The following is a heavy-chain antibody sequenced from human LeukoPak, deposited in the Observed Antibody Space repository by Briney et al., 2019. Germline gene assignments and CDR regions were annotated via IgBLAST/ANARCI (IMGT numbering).Heavy chain of an antibody. CDR3: TRGSHRGYCTTSDCYTVDF. Sequence: GASVKVSCKVARYTFTSYDINWVRQAPGQGLEWMGWMNPDSGNTGCAQKFQGRVTMTRNTSINTAYMELGGLTSDDTAIYFCTRGSHRGYCTTSDCYTVDFWGQGTLVSVSS. V-gene: IGHV1-8*01. D-gene: IGHD2-8*01. CDR2: MNPDSGNT. J-gene: IGHJ4*02. CDR1: RYTFTSYD.